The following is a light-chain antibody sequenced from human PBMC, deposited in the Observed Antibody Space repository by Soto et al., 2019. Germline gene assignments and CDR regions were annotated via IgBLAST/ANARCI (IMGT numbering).Light chain of an antibody. Sequence: QSVLTQPPSASGTPGQRVTISCSGSSSNIGDNTVIWYQQLPGTAPTLLIDRSHRRPSAVPARFSGSTSGTSASLAISGLQSDDEADYYCATWDDSLNGPVFGGGTKLTVL. CDR1: SSNIGDNT. CDR3: ATWDDSLNGPV. J-gene: IGLJ3*02. CDR2: RSH. V-gene: IGLV1-44*01.